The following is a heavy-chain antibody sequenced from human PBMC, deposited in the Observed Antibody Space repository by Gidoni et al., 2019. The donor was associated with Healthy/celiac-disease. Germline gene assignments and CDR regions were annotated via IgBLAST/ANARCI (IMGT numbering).Heavy chain of an antibody. CDR3: ARHSLYGSGSQYPDY. V-gene: IGHV5-10-1*01. J-gene: IGHJ4*02. CDR1: GYSFTSYG. Sequence: EVQLCQSGAEVKKPGESLRISCKGSGYSFTSYGISWVRQMAGKGLELMWRIDPSDSYPNYSPSFQGHVTIPADKSISTAYLQWSSLKASDTAMYYCARHSLYGSGSQYPDYWGQGTLVTVSS. CDR2: IDPSDSYP. D-gene: IGHD3-10*01.